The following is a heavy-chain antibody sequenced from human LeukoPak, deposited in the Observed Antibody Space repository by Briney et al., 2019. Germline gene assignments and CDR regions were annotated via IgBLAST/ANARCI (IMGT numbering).Heavy chain of an antibody. CDR1: GYTFTSYG. CDR2: MSAYNGNT. Sequence: ASVKVSCKASGYTFTSYGISWVRQAPGQGLEWMGWMSAYNGNTNYAQKLQGRVTMTTDTSTSTAYMELRSLRSDDTAVYYCAREGSGWYSGYYYMDVWGKGTTVTVSS. V-gene: IGHV1-18*01. CDR3: AREGSGWYSGYYYMDV. J-gene: IGHJ6*03. D-gene: IGHD6-19*01.